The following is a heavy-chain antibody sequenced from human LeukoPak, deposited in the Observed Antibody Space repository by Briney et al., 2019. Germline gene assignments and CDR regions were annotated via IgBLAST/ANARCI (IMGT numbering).Heavy chain of an antibody. CDR2: ISGSGGST. J-gene: IGHJ4*02. D-gene: IGHD3-16*02. CDR3: ATSSTFGGVIVRPIDY. V-gene: IGHV3-23*01. CDR1: GFTFSSYA. Sequence: GALRLSCAASGFTFSSYAMSWVRQAPGKGLEWVSAISGSGGSTYYADSVKGRFTISRDNSKNTLYLQMNSLRAEDTAVYYCATSSTFGGVIVRPIDYWGQGTLVTVSS.